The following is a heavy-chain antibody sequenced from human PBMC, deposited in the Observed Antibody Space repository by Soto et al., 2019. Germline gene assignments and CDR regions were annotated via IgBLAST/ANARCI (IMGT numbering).Heavy chain of an antibody. J-gene: IGHJ6*02. V-gene: IGHV3-30-3*01. D-gene: IGHD2-15*01. Sequence: GGSLRLSCAASGFTFSSYAMHWVRQAPGKGLEWVAVISYDGSNKYYADSVKGRFTISRDNSKNTLYLQMNSLRAEDTAVYYCARDKKVVVVAATRMGMDYYYYYGMDVWGQGTTVTVSS. CDR2: ISYDGSNK. CDR1: GFTFSSYA. CDR3: ARDKKVVVVAATRMGMDYYYYYGMDV.